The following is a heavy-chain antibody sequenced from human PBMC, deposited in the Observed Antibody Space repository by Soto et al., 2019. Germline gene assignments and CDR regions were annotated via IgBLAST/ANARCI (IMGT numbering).Heavy chain of an antibody. CDR1: GGSISSSNW. Sequence: PSETLSLTCAVSGGSISSSNWWGWVRQPPGKGLEWIGEIYHSGSTDYNPSLKNRVTISVDKSKNEFSLKLSSVTAADMAVYYCARRGSYFDYWGQGTPVTVSS. V-gene: IGHV4-4*02. J-gene: IGHJ4*02. CDR3: ARRGSYFDY. CDR2: IYHSGST. D-gene: IGHD3-10*01.